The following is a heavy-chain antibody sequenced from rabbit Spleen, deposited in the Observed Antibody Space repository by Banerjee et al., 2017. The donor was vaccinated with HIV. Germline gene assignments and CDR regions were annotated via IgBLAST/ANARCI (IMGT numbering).Heavy chain of an antibody. CDR3: ARNYVNVFDP. Sequence: EQLEESGGGLVKPEGSLTLTCTASGFSFSSGYDMCWVRQAPGKGLEWIGYINTGSSDSTYYASWAKGRFTISKTSSTTVTLQVTSLTAADTATYFCARNYVNVFDPWGQGTLVTVS. V-gene: IGHV1S45*01. J-gene: IGHJ2*01. D-gene: IGHD1-1*01. CDR1: GFSFSSGYD. CDR2: INTGSSDST.